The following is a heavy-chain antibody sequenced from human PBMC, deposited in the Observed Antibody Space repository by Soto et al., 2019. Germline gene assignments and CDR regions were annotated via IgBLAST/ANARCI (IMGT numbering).Heavy chain of an antibody. CDR1: GGTFNSYA. D-gene: IGHD3-22*01. V-gene: IGHV1-69*12. J-gene: IGHJ6*02. Sequence: QVQLVQSGAEVKKPESSVRVSCKASGGTFNSYAITWVRQAPGQGLEWMGGTIPMFGTTNYAEKFQGRVTITADESTNTAYMELSSLRSEDTAVYYYTSCGIRYHSIGYYLGIDGMDVWGQGTTVIVSS. CDR2: TIPMFGTT. CDR3: TSCGIRYHSIGYYLGIDGMDV.